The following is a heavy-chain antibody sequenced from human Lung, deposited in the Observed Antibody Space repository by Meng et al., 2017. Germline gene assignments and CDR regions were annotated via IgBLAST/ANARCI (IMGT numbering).Heavy chain of an antibody. V-gene: IGHV3-15*01. J-gene: IGHJ4*02. CDR3: SGHIDY. CDR1: GFTFSNAY. D-gene: IGHD5-12*01. CDR2: IKSKPDGETI. Sequence: EVQLVESGGGLVKPGGSLRISCEGSGFTFSNAYMTWVRQVPGKRLEWVGRIKSKPDGETIDYAAPVKGRFTISRDDSKNTVYLQMNSLKTEDTAVYYCSGHIDYWGQGTLVTVSS.